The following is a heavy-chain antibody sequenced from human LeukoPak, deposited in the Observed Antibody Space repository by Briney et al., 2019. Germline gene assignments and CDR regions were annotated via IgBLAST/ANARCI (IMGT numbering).Heavy chain of an antibody. V-gene: IGHV4-59*01. CDR1: GGSISSYY. D-gene: IGHD4-17*01. CDR3: ARFLTYDYGDSSKPPPHYAFDI. J-gene: IGHJ3*02. CDR2: IYYSGST. Sequence: SETLSLTCTVSGGSISSYYWSWIRQPPGKGLEWIGYIYYSGSTNYNPSLKSRVTISVDTSKNQFSLKLSSVTAADTAVYYCARFLTYDYGDSSKPPPHYAFDIWGQGTMVTVSS.